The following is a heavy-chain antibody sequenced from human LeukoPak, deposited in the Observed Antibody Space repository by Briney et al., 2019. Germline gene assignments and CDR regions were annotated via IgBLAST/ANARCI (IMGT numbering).Heavy chain of an antibody. CDR3: ARDIAAAGTFPH. D-gene: IGHD6-13*01. Sequence: ASVKVSCKASGYTFTSYYMHWVRQAPGQGLEWMGIINPSSGSTSYAQKFQGRVTMTRDTSTSTVYMELSSLRSEDTAVYYCARDIAAAGTFPHWGQGTLVTVSS. J-gene: IGHJ4*02. CDR2: INPSSGST. V-gene: IGHV1-46*01. CDR1: GYTFTSYY.